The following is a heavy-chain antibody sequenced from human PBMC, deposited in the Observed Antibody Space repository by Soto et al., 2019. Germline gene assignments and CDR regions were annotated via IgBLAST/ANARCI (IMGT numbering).Heavy chain of an antibody. V-gene: IGHV3-30*18. CDR2: ISYDGSNK. Sequence: GGSLRLSCAASGFTFSSYGMHWVRQAPGKGLEWVAVISYDGSNKYYADSVKGRFTISRDNSKNTLYLQMNSLRAEDTAVYYCAKSSVTYGMDVWGQGTTVTVSS. D-gene: IGHD2-2*01. CDR3: AKSSVTYGMDV. CDR1: GFTFSSYG. J-gene: IGHJ6*02.